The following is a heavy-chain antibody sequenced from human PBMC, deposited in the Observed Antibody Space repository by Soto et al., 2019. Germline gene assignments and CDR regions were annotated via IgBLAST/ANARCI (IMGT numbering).Heavy chain of an antibody. Sequence: QVQLQQWGAGLLKPSETLSLTCAVYGGSFSGYYWTWIRQPPGTGLEWIGEINHSGSTNYNPSLKXXVTISVDTSKTPFSLKLTSVTAAVTAVYYCARDKIPGLFDYWGQGTLVTVSS. CDR2: INHSGST. CDR3: ARDKIPGLFDY. V-gene: IGHV4-34*01. J-gene: IGHJ4*02. CDR1: GGSFSGYY. D-gene: IGHD2-21*01.